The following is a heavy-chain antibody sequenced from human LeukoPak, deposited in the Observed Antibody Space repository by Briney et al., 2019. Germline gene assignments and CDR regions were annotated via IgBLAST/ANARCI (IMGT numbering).Heavy chain of an antibody. CDR2: ISSSGSTI. CDR3: ARRNPHRTYCSGGSCYSDNYYYMDV. CDR1: GFTFSDYY. D-gene: IGHD2-15*01. Sequence: PGGSLRLSCAASGFTFSDYYMSWIRQAPGKGLEWVSYISSSGSTIYYADSMKGRFTISRDNAKNSLYLQMNSLRAEDTAVYYCARRNPHRTYCSGGSCYSDNYYYMDVWGKGTTVTVSS. J-gene: IGHJ6*03. V-gene: IGHV3-11*01.